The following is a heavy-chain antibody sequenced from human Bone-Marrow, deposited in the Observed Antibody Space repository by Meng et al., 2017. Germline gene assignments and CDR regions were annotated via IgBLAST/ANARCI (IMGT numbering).Heavy chain of an antibody. V-gene: IGHV3-48*03. CDR1: GFTFSSYE. CDR2: ISRSGDTR. J-gene: IGHJ4*02. CDR3: ARDRGDYPDY. D-gene: IGHD4-17*01. Sequence: GESLKISCAASGFTFSSYEMNWVRQAPGKGLEWVSYISRSGDTRYYADSVKGRFTISRDNAKNSLSLQMNSLRAEDTAVYYCARDRGDYPDYWGQGTLVTVSS.